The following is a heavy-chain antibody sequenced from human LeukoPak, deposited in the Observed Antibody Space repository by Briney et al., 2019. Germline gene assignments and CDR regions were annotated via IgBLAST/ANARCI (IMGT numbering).Heavy chain of an antibody. CDR2: IYYSGST. D-gene: IGHD2-2*02. CDR3: ARGYCSRTSCYTTAFDV. CDR1: GGSISSSSYY. Sequence: PSETLSLTCTVSGGSISSSSYYWGWIRQPPGKGLEWIGSIYYSGSTYYNPSLKSRVTISVDTSKTQFSLKLSSVTAADTAVYYCARGYCSRTSCYTTAFDVWGQGTMVTVSS. V-gene: IGHV4-39*07. J-gene: IGHJ3*01.